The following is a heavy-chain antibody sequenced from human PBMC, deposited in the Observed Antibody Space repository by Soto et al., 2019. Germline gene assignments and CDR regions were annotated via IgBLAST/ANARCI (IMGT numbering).Heavy chain of an antibody. CDR1: GFTFSSYA. CDR3: AKDAKPHDYDFWTYFDY. J-gene: IGHJ4*02. V-gene: IGHV3-23*01. D-gene: IGHD3-3*01. CDR2: ISGSGGST. Sequence: EVQLLESGGGLVQPGGSLRLSCAASGFTFSSYAMSWVRQAPGKGLEWVSAISGSGGSTYYADSVKGRFTISRDNSKNTLYLQMNSLRAEDTAVYYCAKDAKPHDYDFWTYFDYWGQGTLVTVSS.